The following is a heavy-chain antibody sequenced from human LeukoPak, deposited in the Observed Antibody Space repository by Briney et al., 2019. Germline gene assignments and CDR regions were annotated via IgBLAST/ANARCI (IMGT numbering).Heavy chain of an antibody. CDR3: ARVLELELGIDY. CDR2: INHSVST. Sequence: SETLSLTCAVYGGSFSGYYWSWIRQPPGKGLEWIGEINHSVSTNSNPSLKSRVTISVDTSKNQFSLKLSSVTAADTAVYYCARVLELELGIDYWGQGTLVTVSS. D-gene: IGHD1-7*01. CDR1: GGSFSGYY. V-gene: IGHV4-34*01. J-gene: IGHJ4*02.